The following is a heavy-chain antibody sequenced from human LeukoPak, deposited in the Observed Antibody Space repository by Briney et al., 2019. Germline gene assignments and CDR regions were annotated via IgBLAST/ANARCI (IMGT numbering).Heavy chain of an antibody. CDR1: GYSISSGYY. CDR2: IYHSGST. Sequence: SETLSLTCTVSGYSISSGYYWGWIRQPPGKGLEWIGSIYHSGSTYYNPSLKSRVTISVDTSKNQFSLKLSSVTAADTAVYYXXXXMYGSGNYYNSDYWGQGTLVTVSS. J-gene: IGHJ4*02. D-gene: IGHD3-10*01. CDR3: XXXMYGSGNYYNSDY. V-gene: IGHV4-38-2*02.